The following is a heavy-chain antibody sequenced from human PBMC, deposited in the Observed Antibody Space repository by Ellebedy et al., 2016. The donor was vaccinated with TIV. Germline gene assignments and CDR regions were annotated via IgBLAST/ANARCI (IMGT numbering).Heavy chain of an antibody. D-gene: IGHD3-22*01. J-gene: IGHJ4*02. CDR1: GGSISSGGYS. V-gene: IGHV4-30-2*01. CDR3: ARSSVVVVTAFFDY. CDR2: IYHSGST. Sequence: LRLSCAVSGGSISSGGYSWSWIRQPPGKGLEWIGYIYHSGSTYYNPSLKSRVTISVDTSKNQFSLKLSSVTAADTAVYYCARSSVVVVTAFFDYWGQGTLVTVSS.